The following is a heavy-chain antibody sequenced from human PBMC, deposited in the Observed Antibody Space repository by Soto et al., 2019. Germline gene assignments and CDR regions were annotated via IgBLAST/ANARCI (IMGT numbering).Heavy chain of an antibody. CDR2: VRSGGDDETT. J-gene: IGHJ4*02. V-gene: IGHV3-23*01. Sequence: EVQLLESGGGLVQPGGSLRLSCAASGFTFSSYSMSWVRQAPGKGLEWVSGVRSGGDDETTYYADAVRGRFTISRDNSKNTLFLQMNSLRAEDTAIYYCAKKVNSGSGSQFFDYWGQGTLVTVSS. D-gene: IGHD3-10*01. CDR3: AKKVNSGSGSQFFDY. CDR1: GFTFSSYS.